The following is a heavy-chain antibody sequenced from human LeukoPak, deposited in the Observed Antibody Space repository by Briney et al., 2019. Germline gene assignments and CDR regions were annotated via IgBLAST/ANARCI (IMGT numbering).Heavy chain of an antibody. J-gene: IGHJ6*03. CDR2: GGSGGST. Sequence: PGGSLSLSCAASGFIFISYAMSWVRQAPGKGLEWVSYGGSGGSTYYADSVKGRFTVSRDNSKSTLYLQMNSLTAEDTAVYYCAKMRGQYYHSYYMDAWGKGTTVTVSS. V-gene: IGHV3-23*01. CDR1: GFIFISYA. CDR3: AKMRGQYYHSYYMDA.